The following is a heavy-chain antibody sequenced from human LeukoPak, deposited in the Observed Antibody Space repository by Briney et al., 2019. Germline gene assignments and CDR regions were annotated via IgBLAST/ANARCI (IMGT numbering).Heavy chain of an antibody. D-gene: IGHD2-2*01. J-gene: IGHJ6*03. Sequence: SETLSLTCSVSGGSISSSSYYWGWIRQPPGKGLEWIGRIYTSGSTNYNPSLKSRVTISVDTSKNQFSLKLSSVTAADTAVYYCARGPATPYYMDVWGKGTTVTVSS. CDR2: IYTSGST. CDR1: GGSISSSSYY. CDR3: ARGPATPYYMDV. V-gene: IGHV4-61*02.